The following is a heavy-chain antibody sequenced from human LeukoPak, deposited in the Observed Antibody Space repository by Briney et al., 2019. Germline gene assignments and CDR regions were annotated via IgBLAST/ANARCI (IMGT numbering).Heavy chain of an antibody. CDR3: TRYYDFWSGYPKTFDY. Sequence: GGSLRLSCTASGFTFGDYAMSWVRQAPGKGLEWVGFIRSKAYGGTTEYAASVKGRFTISRDDSKSIAYLQMNSLKTEDTAVYYCTRYYDFWSGYPKTFDYWGQGTLVTVSS. V-gene: IGHV3-49*04. D-gene: IGHD3-3*01. CDR2: IRSKAYGGTT. J-gene: IGHJ4*02. CDR1: GFTFGDYA.